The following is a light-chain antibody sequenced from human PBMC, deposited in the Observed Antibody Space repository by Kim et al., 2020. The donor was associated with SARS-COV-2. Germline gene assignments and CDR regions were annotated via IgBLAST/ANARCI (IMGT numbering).Light chain of an antibody. CDR3: QKYNSAPLT. CDR2: AAS. CDR1: QGISNY. Sequence: ASVGDRVTITCRASQGISNYLAWYQQRPGKVPKLLIYAASTLQSRVPSRFSGGGSGTDFTLTISSLQPEDVATYYCQKYNSAPLTFGGGTKVDIK. V-gene: IGKV1-27*01. J-gene: IGKJ4*01.